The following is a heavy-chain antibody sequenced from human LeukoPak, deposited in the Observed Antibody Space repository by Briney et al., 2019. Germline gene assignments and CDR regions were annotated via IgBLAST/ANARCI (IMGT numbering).Heavy chain of an antibody. CDR3: ARDGEVGVGRWFDP. Sequence: GGSLRLSCAASGFTFSDYNMRWIRQAPGKGLEWVSSISRSGSTKYYADSVKGRFTISRDNAKNSLFLQMNSLRAEDTAVYYCARDGEVGVGRWFDPWGQGTLVTVSS. V-gene: IGHV3-11*04. J-gene: IGHJ5*02. CDR2: ISRSGSTK. D-gene: IGHD1-26*01. CDR1: GFTFSDYN.